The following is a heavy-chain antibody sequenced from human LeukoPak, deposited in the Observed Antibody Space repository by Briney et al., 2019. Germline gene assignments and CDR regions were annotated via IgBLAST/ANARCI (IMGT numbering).Heavy chain of an antibody. D-gene: IGHD4-23*01. CDR1: AFTFSNYW. CDR3: ARDRGYSTFDY. V-gene: IGHV3-7*01. J-gene: IGHJ4*02. CDR2: IKEGGSEI. Sequence: PGGSLRLSCAASAFTFSNYWMSWLRQAPGKGLEGVANIKEGGSEINYVDSVKGRFTSSRDNAKNSLYLQMNSLRVDDTAVYYCARDRGYSTFDYWGQGTLVTVSS.